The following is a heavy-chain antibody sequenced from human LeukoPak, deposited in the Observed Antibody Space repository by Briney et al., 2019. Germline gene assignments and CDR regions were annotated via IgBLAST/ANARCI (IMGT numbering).Heavy chain of an antibody. D-gene: IGHD2-2*01. CDR2: MNPNRGNT. Sequence: ASVKVSCKASGYTFTSYDINWVRQATGQGLEWMGWMNPNRGNTGYAQKFQGRVTMTRNTSISTAYMELSSLRSEDTAVYYCARDGPIVGVPAASNFDYWGQGTLVTVSS. CDR1: GYTFTSYD. V-gene: IGHV1-8*01. J-gene: IGHJ4*02. CDR3: ARDGPIVGVPAASNFDY.